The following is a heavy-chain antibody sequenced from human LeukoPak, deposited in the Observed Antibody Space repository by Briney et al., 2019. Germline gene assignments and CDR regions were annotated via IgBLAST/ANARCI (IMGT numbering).Heavy chain of an antibody. V-gene: IGHV3-48*03. CDR2: ISSSGNTI. CDR1: GFTFSYYD. J-gene: IGHJ4*02. D-gene: IGHD6-13*01. Sequence: GGSLRLSCAASGFTFSYYDMNWVRQAPGKGLEWISYISSSGNTIYYTDSVKGRFTISRDNDKNSLYLQMNGLRAEDTAVYYCARYTSSWNYYFDYWGQGTLVTVSS. CDR3: ARYTSSWNYYFDY.